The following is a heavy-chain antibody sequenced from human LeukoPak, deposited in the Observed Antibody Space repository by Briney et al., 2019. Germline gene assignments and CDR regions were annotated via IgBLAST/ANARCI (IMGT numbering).Heavy chain of an antibody. Sequence: GGSLRLSCAASGFTVSSNYMSWVRQAPGKGLEWVSVIYSGGSTYYADSVKGRFTISRHNSKNTLYPQMNSLRAEDTAVYYCARDSVMDAFDIWGQGTMVTVSS. CDR3: ARDSVMDAFDI. CDR1: GFTVSSNY. V-gene: IGHV3-53*04. CDR2: IYSGGST. D-gene: IGHD2-21*01. J-gene: IGHJ3*02.